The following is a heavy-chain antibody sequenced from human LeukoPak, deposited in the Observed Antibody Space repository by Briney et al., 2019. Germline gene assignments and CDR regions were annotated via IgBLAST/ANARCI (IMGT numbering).Heavy chain of an antibody. CDR2: ISSSGSTI. V-gene: IGHV3-48*03. J-gene: IGHJ4*02. CDR3: ARDYYYDSSGYLVS. Sequence: GGSLRLSCAASGFTFSSYEMNWVRQAPGKGLEWVSYISSSGSTIYYADSVKCRFTISRDNAKNSLCLQMNSLRAEDTAVYYCARDYYYDSSGYLVSWGQGTLVTVSS. D-gene: IGHD3-22*01. CDR1: GFTFSSYE.